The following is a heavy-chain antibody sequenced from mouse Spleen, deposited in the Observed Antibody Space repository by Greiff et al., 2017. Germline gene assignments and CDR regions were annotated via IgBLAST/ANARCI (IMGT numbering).Heavy chain of an antibody. D-gene: IGHD1-1*01. CDR3: ARGGDYYGSSSWFAY. J-gene: IGHJ3*01. CDR1: GYSITSGYY. V-gene: IGHV3-6*01. Sequence: VQLKESGPGLVKPSQSLSLTCSVTGYSITSGYYWNWIRQFPGNKLEWMGYISYDGSNNYNPSLKNRISITRDTSKNQFFLKLNSVTTEDTATYYCARGGDYYGSSSWFAYWGQGTLVTVSA. CDR2: ISYDGSN.